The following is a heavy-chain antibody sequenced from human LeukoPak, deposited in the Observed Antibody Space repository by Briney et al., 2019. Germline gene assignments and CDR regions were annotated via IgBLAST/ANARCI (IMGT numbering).Heavy chain of an antibody. CDR1: GFTLSSYA. J-gene: IGHJ6*03. Sequence: QPGGSLRLSCAASGFTLSSYAMRWVRQAPGKGLEWVSSISASGGSTNYADSVKGRFTISRDNSKNTVYLQMNSLRAEDTAVYYCAKVMKGSERLTMVRGVIIKTAGLYYMDVWGKGTTVTVSS. V-gene: IGHV3-23*01. CDR2: ISASGGST. CDR3: AKVMKGSERLTMVRGVIIKTAGLYYMDV. D-gene: IGHD3-10*01.